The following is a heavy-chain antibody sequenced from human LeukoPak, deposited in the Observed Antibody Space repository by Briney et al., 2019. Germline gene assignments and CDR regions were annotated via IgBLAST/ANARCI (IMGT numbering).Heavy chain of an antibody. Sequence: PSETLSLTCAVYGGSFSGYYWSWIRQPPGKGLEWIGEINHSGSTNYNPSLKSRVTISVDTSKNQFSLKLSSVTAADTAVYYCARGRPGYIVAYMGLNFDYWGQGTLVTVSS. V-gene: IGHV4-34*01. CDR3: ARGRPGYIVAYMGLNFDY. CDR2: INHSGST. D-gene: IGHD5-12*01. CDR1: GGSFSGYY. J-gene: IGHJ4*02.